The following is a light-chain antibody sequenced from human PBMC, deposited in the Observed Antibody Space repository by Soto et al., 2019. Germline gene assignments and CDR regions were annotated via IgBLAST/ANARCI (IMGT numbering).Light chain of an antibody. CDR2: DAS. J-gene: IGKJ2*01. Sequence: EIVLTQSPVTLSLSPGESATLSCRASQSVSRYLAWYQKKPGQAPRLLIYDASKRATGIPARFSGSGSGTDFTLTIGSLEPEDFAVYYCQQRSNWPGAFGQGTKLEIK. CDR1: QSVSRY. V-gene: IGKV3-11*01. CDR3: QQRSNWPGA.